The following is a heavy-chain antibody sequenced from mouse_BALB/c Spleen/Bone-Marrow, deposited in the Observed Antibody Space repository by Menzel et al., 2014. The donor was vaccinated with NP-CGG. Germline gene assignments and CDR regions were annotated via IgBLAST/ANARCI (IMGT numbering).Heavy chain of an antibody. V-gene: IGHV5-4*02. CDR3: ARDGDYSYAWFAY. Sequence: EVKVEESGGGLVKPGGSLKLSCAASGFTFSDYYMYWVCQTPEKRLEWVAIISDGGSYIFYPDSVKGRFTISRDNAKNSLYLRMSSLKSEDTAMYYCARDGDYSYAWFAYWGQGTLVTVSA. J-gene: IGHJ3*01. CDR1: GFTFSDYY. CDR2: ISDGGSYI. D-gene: IGHD2-12*01.